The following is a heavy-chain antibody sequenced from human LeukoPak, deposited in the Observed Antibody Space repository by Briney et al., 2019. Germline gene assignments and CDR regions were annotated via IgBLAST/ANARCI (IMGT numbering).Heavy chain of an antibody. D-gene: IGHD4-17*01. CDR1: GFTFSDYY. CDR3: ARDRLTVTTDFDS. CDR2: ISSSGSTI. J-gene: IGHJ4*02. V-gene: IGHV3-11*01. Sequence: PGGSLRLSCAASGFTFSDYYMSRIRQAPGKGLEWVSYISSSGSTIYYADSVKGRFTISRDNAKNSLYLQMNSLRAEDTAVYYCARDRLTVTTDFDSWGQGNLVTVSS.